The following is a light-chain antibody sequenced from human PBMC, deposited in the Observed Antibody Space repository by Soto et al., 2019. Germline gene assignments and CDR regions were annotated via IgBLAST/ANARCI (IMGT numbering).Light chain of an antibody. J-gene: IGKJ2*01. CDR1: QSVSRDY. CDR3: QHYGSSPYT. V-gene: IGKV3-20*01. CDR2: GAS. Sequence: EIVLTQSPDTLSLSPGERATLSCRASQSVSRDYLVWYQQKPGQAPRLLIYGASSRATGIPDRFSGSGSGTDFTLTISRLEPEDFAVYYCQHYGSSPYTFGLGTKLEIK.